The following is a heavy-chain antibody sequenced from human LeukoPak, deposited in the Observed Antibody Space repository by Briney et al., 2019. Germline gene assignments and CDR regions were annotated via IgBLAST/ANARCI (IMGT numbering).Heavy chain of an antibody. CDR3: ARDRGGGSYAAFDI. Sequence: SETLSLTCTVSGESISGFYWNWIRQPPGKGLEWIGYIYHSGSTYYNPSLKSRVTISVDRSKNQFSLKLSSVTAADTAVYYCARDRGGGSYAAFDIWGQGTMVTVSS. CDR2: IYHSGST. CDR1: GESISGFY. D-gene: IGHD1-26*01. V-gene: IGHV4-59*12. J-gene: IGHJ3*02.